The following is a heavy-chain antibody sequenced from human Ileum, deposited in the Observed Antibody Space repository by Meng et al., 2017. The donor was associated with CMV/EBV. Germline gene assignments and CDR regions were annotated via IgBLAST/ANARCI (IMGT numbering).Heavy chain of an antibody. Sequence: AISGFIFSSDTAGWDWIRQSPSRGLEWLGRTLYRSTWYTEYAVSVKSRIIINPDTSKNQISLQLSSVTPEDTAVYYCARGHNYAFDYWGQGTLVTVSS. CDR2: TLYRSTWYT. CDR3: ARGHNYAFDY. J-gene: IGHJ4*02. D-gene: IGHD5-18*01. CDR1: GFIFSSDTAG. V-gene: IGHV6-1*01.